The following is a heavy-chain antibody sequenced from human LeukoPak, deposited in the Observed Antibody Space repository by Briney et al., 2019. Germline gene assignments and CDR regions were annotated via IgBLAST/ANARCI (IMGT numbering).Heavy chain of an antibody. J-gene: IGHJ4*02. CDR2: IYYSGST. CDR3: ARGARKDGYSFDH. D-gene: IGHD5-24*01. Sequence: SETLSLTCTVSGGSISSYYWSWIRQPPGKGLEWIGYIYYSGSTNYNPSLKSRVTISVDTSKNQFSLKLSSVTAADTAVYYCARGARKDGYSFDHWGQGTLVTVSS. V-gene: IGHV4-59*01. CDR1: GGSISSYY.